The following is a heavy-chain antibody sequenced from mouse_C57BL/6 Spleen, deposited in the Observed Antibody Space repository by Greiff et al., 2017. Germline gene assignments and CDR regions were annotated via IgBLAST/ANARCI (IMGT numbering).Heavy chain of an antibody. J-gene: IGHJ4*01. D-gene: IGHD1-1*01. V-gene: IGHV1-74*01. Sequence: QVQLQQPGAELVKPGASVKVSCKASGYTFTSYWMHWVKQRPGQGLEWIGRIHPSDSDTNYNQTFKGKATLTVDKYSSTAYMQLSSLTSEDAAVYYCAIEVVAEDDAMDDWGQGTSVTVSS. CDR1: GYTFTSYW. CDR2: IHPSDSDT. CDR3: AIEVVAEDDAMDD.